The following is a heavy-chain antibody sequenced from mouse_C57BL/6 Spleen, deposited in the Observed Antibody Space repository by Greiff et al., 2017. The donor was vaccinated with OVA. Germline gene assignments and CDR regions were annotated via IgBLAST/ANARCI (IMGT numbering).Heavy chain of an antibody. V-gene: IGHV5-6*01. CDR3: ASLYYGNYEFAD. D-gene: IGHD2-1*01. J-gene: IGHJ3*01. CDR2: ISSGGSYT. Sequence: EVQRVESGGDLVKPGGSLKLSCAASGFTFSSYGMSWVRQTPDTRLEWVATISSGGSYTYYPDSVKGRFTISRDNAKNTLYLQMSSLKSEDTAMYYCASLYYGNYEFADWGQGTLVTVSA. CDR1: GFTFSSYG.